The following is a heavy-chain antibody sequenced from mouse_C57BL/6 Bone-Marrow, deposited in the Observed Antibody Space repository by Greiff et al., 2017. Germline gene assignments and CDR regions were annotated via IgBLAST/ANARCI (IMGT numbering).Heavy chain of an antibody. D-gene: IGHD1-1*01. CDR1: GYTFTSYT. J-gene: IGHJ2*01. CDR2: INPSSGYT. CDR3: ARMGYYGSIDY. V-gene: IGHV1-4*01. Sequence: VQLKQSGAELARPGASVKMSCKASGYTFTSYTMHWVKQRPGQGLEWIGYINPSSGYTKYNQKFKDKATLTADKSSSTAYMQLSSLTSEDSAVYYCARMGYYGSIDYWGQGTTLTVSS.